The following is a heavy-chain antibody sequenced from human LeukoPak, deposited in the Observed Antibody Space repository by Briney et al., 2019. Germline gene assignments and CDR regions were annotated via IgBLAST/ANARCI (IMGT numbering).Heavy chain of an antibody. CDR2: IYYSGST. CDR3: ARAYGSGTHPDY. Sequence: PSQTLSLTCTVSGGSISSGGYYWSCVRQPPGKALEWIGYIYYSGSTYYNPSLKSRVTISVDTSKNQFSLKLSSVTAADTAVYYCARAYGSGTHPDYWGQGTLVTVSS. D-gene: IGHD3-10*01. V-gene: IGHV4-31*03. J-gene: IGHJ4*02. CDR1: GGSISSGGYY.